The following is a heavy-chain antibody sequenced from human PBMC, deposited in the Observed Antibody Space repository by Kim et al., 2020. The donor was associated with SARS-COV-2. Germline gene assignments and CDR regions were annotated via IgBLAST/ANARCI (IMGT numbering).Heavy chain of an antibody. CDR3: AKDEDYYDKVPLDY. CDR2: ISGSGGST. Sequence: GGSLRLSCAASGFTFSSYAMSWVRQAPGKGLEWVSAISGSGGSTYYADSVKGRFTISRDNSKNTLYLQMNSLRAEDTAVYYCAKDEDYYDKVPLDYWGQGTLVTVSS. CDR1: GFTFSSYA. D-gene: IGHD3-22*01. V-gene: IGHV3-23*01. J-gene: IGHJ4*02.